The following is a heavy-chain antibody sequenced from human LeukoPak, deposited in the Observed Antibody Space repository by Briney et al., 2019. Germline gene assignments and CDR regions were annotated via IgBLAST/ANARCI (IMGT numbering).Heavy chain of an antibody. Sequence: GALRLSCVASGFTFSDYYMSWIRQAPGKGLEWVSYIRSSGTTIHYADSVKGRFTISRDNARNSLYLQMNSLRAEDTAVYYCARDRGAVTDVFDYWGQGTLVTVSS. J-gene: IGHJ4*02. CDR2: IRSSGTTI. D-gene: IGHD6-19*01. CDR3: ARDRGAVTDVFDY. CDR1: GFTFSDYY. V-gene: IGHV3-11*04.